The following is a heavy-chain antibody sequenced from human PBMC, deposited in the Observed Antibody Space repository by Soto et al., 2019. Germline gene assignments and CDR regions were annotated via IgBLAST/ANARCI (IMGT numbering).Heavy chain of an antibody. J-gene: IGHJ4*02. V-gene: IGHV1-2*04. D-gene: IGHD2-8*01. CDR2: INPNSGGT. CDR3: ARSDIVLMAEKPTAIRRSYYFDY. CDR1: GYTFTGYY. Sequence: ASVKVSCKASGYTFTGYYMHWVRQAPGQGLEWMGWINPNSGGTNYAQKFQGWVTMTRETSISTAYLGVSRLRFDDTAVYYCARSDIVLMAEKPTAIRRSYYFDYWGQGTLVTVSS.